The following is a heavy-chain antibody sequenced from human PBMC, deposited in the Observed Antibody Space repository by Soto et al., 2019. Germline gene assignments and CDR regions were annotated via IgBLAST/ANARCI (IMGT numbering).Heavy chain of an antibody. J-gene: IGHJ5*02. CDR3: ARGGGGKWFDP. V-gene: IGHV3-23*01. CDR1: GFTFSNYA. D-gene: IGHD2-15*01. CDR2: ISGSGTST. Sequence: EVQLLESGGGLVQPGGSLRLSCAASGFTFSNYAMSWVRQAPGKGLEWVSAISGSGTSTYYADSVKGRFTISRDNSKNTRYLQMSSLRAEDTAIYYCARGGGGKWFDPWGQGTLVTVSS.